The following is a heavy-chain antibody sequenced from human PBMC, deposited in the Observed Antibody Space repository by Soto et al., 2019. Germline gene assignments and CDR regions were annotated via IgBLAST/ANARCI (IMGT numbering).Heavy chain of an antibody. V-gene: IGHV3-30*18. J-gene: IGHJ4*02. Sequence: VRPLRLSWSSSIFTFRTYVMQLVVHNPCKRLEWLAAISSVGCRKYYAESVRGRFTISRDNSKNKLYLQMNSLRVEDTAVYYCAKKVPGSNPLDSWGQGALVTVS. D-gene: IGHD1-1*01. CDR1: IFTFRTYV. CDR3: AKKVPGSNPLDS. CDR2: ISSVGCRK.